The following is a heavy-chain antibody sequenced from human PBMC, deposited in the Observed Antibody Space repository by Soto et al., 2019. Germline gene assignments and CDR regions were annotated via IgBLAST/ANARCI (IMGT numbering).Heavy chain of an antibody. CDR3: ARGRYCLTGRCFPNWFDS. D-gene: IGHD2-15*01. CDR2: IYKSATT. CDR1: GNSISSVDYF. J-gene: IGHJ5*01. Sequence: SETLSLTCSVSGNSISSVDYFWAWIRQPPGQALEYIGYIYKSATTYYNPSFESRVAISLDTSKTQFSLNVTSVTAADTAVYFCARGRYCLTGRCFPNWFDSWGQGTLVTVSS. V-gene: IGHV4-30-4*01.